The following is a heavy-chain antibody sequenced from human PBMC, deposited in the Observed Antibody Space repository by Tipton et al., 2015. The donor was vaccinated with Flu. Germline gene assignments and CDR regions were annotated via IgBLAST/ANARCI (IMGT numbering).Heavy chain of an antibody. CDR3: AGRPPRWIVALDAFYL. Sequence: QSGPEVKKPGASVKVSCKASGYTFTSYDINWVRQATGQGLEWMGWMNPNSGNTGYAQKIQGRVTMTRNTSISTAYMELSSLRSEHTAVYYSAGRPPRWIVALDAFYLWGQGTMVTVSS. J-gene: IGHJ3*01. CDR1: GYTFTSYD. V-gene: IGHV1-8*01. CDR2: MNPNSGNT. D-gene: IGHD5-12*01.